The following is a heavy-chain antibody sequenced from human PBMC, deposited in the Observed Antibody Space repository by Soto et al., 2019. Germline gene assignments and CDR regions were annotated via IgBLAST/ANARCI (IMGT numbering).Heavy chain of an antibody. D-gene: IGHD2-15*01. V-gene: IGHV4-34*01. CDR2: INHSGST. CDR1: GGSFSGYY. Sequence: PSVTLCLTSAVYGGSFSGYYWSWIRQPPGKGLEWIGEINHSGSTNYNPSLKSRVTISVDTSKNQFSLKLSSMAAADTAVYYCAKGGIIIYYYGMDVWGQGTTVTVSS. CDR3: AKGGIIIYYYGMDV. J-gene: IGHJ6*02.